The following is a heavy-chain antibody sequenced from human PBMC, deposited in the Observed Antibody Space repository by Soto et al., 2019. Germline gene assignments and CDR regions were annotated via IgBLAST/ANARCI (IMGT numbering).Heavy chain of an antibody. Sequence: SETLSLTCTVSGGSISSYYWSWIRQPPGKGLEWIGYIYYSGSTNYNPSLKSRVTISVDTSKDQFSLKLSSVTAADTAVYYCARDQRYYGSGSYYNPRYYYYGMDVWGQGTTVTVSS. CDR2: IYYSGST. CDR3: ARDQRYYGSGSYYNPRYYYYGMDV. V-gene: IGHV4-59*01. D-gene: IGHD3-10*01. J-gene: IGHJ6*02. CDR1: GGSISSYY.